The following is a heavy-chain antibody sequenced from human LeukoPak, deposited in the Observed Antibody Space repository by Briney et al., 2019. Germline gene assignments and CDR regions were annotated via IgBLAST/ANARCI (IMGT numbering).Heavy chain of an antibody. V-gene: IGHV1-69*13. CDR2: IIPIFGTA. D-gene: IGHD1-20*01. CDR3: ARDLGSNWNALDY. CDR1: GGTFGSYA. J-gene: IGHJ4*02. Sequence: SVKVSCKASGGTFGSYAISWVRQAPGQGLEWMGGIIPIFGTANYAQKFQGRVTITADESTSTAYMELSSLRSEDTAVYYCARDLGSNWNALDYWGQGTLVTVSS.